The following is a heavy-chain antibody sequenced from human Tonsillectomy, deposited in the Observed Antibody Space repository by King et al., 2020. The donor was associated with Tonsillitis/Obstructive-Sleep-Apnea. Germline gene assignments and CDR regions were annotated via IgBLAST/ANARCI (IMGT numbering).Heavy chain of an antibody. CDR3: AKDTDSTPADFFDY. D-gene: IGHD5-18*01. CDR2: ISWNSGSI. Sequence: VQLVESGGGLVQPGRSLRLSCAASGFTFDDYAMHWVRHAPGKGLEWVSGISWNSGSIGYADSVKGRFTISRDNAKNSLYLQMNSLRAEDTALYYCAKDTDSTPADFFDYWGQGTLVTVSS. CDR1: GFTFDDYA. V-gene: IGHV3-9*01. J-gene: IGHJ4*02.